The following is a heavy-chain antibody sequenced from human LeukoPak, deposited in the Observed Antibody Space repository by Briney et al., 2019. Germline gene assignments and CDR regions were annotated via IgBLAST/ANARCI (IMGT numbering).Heavy chain of an antibody. Sequence: PSETLSLTCTVSGGSITSSDYRWDWIRQPPGKGLEWIGSMYYSGSTLYNPSLKTRVTISGDTLKNQFSLRLTSVTAADTAFYYCARRSWCGSNCRRWFDPWGRGTLVTVSS. V-gene: IGHV4-39*01. CDR1: GGSITSSDYR. J-gene: IGHJ5*02. CDR3: ARRSWCGSNCRRWFDP. D-gene: IGHD3-3*01. CDR2: MYYSGST.